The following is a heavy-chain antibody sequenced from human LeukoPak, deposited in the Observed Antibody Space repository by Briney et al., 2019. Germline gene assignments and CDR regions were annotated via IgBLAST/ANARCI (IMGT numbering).Heavy chain of an antibody. D-gene: IGHD5-18*01. CDR1: GGSISSYY. CDR3: AGPQYSYEDAFDI. V-gene: IGHV4-59*08. J-gene: IGHJ3*02. Sequence: NTSETLSLTCTVSGGSISSYYWSWIRQPPGKGLEWIGYIYYSGSTNYNPSLKSRVTISVDTSKNQFSLKLSSVTAADTAVYYCAGPQYSYEDAFDIWGQGTMVTVSS. CDR2: IYYSGST.